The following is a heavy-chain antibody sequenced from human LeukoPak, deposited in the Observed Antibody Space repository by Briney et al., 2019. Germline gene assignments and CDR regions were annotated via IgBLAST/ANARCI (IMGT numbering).Heavy chain of an antibody. V-gene: IGHV3-23*01. CDR1: GFTFSSYA. D-gene: IGHD3-22*01. CDR3: AKRDSSGSYPYYFDY. CDR2: ISGSGGST. Sequence: GGSLRLSCAASGFTFSSYAMSWVRQAPGKGLGWVSAISGSGGSTYYADSVKGRFTISRDNSKNTLYLQMNSLRAEDTAVYYCAKRDSSGSYPYYFDYWGQGTLVTVSS. J-gene: IGHJ4*02.